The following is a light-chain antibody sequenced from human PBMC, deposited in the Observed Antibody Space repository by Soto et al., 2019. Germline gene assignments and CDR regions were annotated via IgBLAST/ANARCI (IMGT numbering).Light chain of an antibody. Sequence: EIVLTQSPGTLSLSPGERATLSCRASQSVSSSYLTWYQHKPGQAPRFLIYGASIRATGIPDRFSGSGSGTDFTLTVNRLEPEDFAVYYCQLYGSSPPTFGGGTKVEVK. CDR2: GAS. CDR3: QLYGSSPPT. CDR1: QSVSSSY. V-gene: IGKV3-20*01. J-gene: IGKJ4*01.